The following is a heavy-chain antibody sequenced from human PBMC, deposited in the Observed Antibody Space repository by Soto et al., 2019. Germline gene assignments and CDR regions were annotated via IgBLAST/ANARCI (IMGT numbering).Heavy chain of an antibody. V-gene: IGHV1-18*01. CDR2: ISAYNVNT. CDR3: ARDPDSESYTTYYYYGMDV. CDR1: GYTFTSYG. Sequence: QVQLVQSGAEVKKPGASVKVSCKASGYTFTSYGISWVRQAPGQGLEWMGWISAYNVNTNYAQKLQGRVTMTTDTSTSTAYMELRSLRSDDTAVYYCARDPDSESYTTYYYYGMDVWGQGTTVTVSS. D-gene: IGHD1-26*01. J-gene: IGHJ6*02.